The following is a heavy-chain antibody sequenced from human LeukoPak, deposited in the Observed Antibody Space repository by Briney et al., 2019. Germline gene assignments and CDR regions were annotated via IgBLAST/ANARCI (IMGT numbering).Heavy chain of an antibody. V-gene: IGHV1-2*02. CDR3: ARGQQQLVRGYYYYYYMDV. J-gene: IGHJ6*03. CDR1: GYTFTSYD. Sequence: GASVKVSCKASGYTFTSYDINWVRQATGQGLEWMGWINPNSGGTNYAQKFQGRVTMTRDTSISTAYMELSRLRSDDTAVYYCARGQQQLVRGYYYYYYMDVWGKGTTVTVSS. D-gene: IGHD6-13*01. CDR2: INPNSGGT.